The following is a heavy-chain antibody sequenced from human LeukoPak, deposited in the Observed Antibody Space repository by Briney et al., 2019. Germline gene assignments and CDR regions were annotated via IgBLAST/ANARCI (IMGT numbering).Heavy chain of an antibody. CDR3: AKFLRGFDWLWPLDY. CDR1: GFTFSRYT. CDR2: ISSSGNTK. D-gene: IGHD3-9*01. Sequence: GGSLRLSCAASGFTFSRYTMNWVRQAPGKGLEWVSYISSSGNTKYYADSVRGRFTISRDNAKNSLYLQMNSLRAEDTAVYYCAKFLRGFDWLWPLDYWGRGTLVTVSS. V-gene: IGHV3-48*04. J-gene: IGHJ4*02.